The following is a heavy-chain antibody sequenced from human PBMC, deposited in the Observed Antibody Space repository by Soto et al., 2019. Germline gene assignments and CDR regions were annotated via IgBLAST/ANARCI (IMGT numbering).Heavy chain of an antibody. CDR2: IYYSGST. CDR1: GGSISSYY. V-gene: IGHV4-59*01. CDR3: ARGGRNRGYSYGYDY. D-gene: IGHD5-18*01. Sequence: SETLSLTCTVSGGSISSYYWSWIRQPPGRGLEWIGYIYYSGSTNYNPSLKSRVTISVDTSKNQFPLKLSSVTAADTAVYYCARGGRNRGYSYGYDYWGQGTLVTVSS. J-gene: IGHJ4*02.